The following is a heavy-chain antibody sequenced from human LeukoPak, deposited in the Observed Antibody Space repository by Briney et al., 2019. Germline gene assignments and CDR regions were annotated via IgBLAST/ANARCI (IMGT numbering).Heavy chain of an antibody. J-gene: IGHJ4*02. CDR3: AHVSRFGEFTY. D-gene: IGHD3-10*01. V-gene: IGHV2-5*02. CDR1: GFSLNTSEMG. Sequence: ESGPTLVKPTQTLTLTCTFSGFSLNTSEMGVGWIRQPPGKALEWLALIYWDDDKRYSPSLKSRLTITKDTSKNQVVLTMTNMDPVDTATYNCAHVSRFGEFTYWGQGTLVTVSS. CDR2: IYWDDDK.